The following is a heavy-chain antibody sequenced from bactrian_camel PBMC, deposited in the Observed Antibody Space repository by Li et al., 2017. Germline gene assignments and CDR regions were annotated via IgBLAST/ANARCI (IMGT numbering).Heavy chain of an antibody. V-gene: IGHV3S40*01. CDR3: AARGPYCYTKLSVRDFTH. CDR2: IATGSGNT. D-gene: IGHD2*01. Sequence: DVQLVESGGGSVQAGGSLRLSCAASGYTYNRNCMAWFRQAPGKEREGVARIATGSGNTYYADSVKGRFTISQDNAKNTVYLQMNSLKPEDTAMYYCAARGPYCYTKLSVRDFTHWGQGTQVTVS. CDR1: GYTYNRNC. J-gene: IGHJ4*01.